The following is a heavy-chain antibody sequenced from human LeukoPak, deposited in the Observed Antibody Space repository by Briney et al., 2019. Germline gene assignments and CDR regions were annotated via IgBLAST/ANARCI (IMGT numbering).Heavy chain of an antibody. CDR1: GGSISSYY. Sequence: SQTLSLTCTVSGGSISSYYWSWIRQPPGKGLEWIGYIYYSGSTNYNPSLKSRVTISVDTSKNQFSLKLSSVTAADTAVYYCARRFDLWGRGTLVTVSS. V-gene: IGHV4-59*01. J-gene: IGHJ2*01. CDR3: ARRFDL. CDR2: IYYSGST.